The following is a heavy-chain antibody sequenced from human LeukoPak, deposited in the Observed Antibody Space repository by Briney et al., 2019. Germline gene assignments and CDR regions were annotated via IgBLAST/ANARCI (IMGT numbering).Heavy chain of an antibody. CDR2: INNSGST. D-gene: IGHD3-22*01. CDR1: GGSFSGYY. Sequence: SETLSLTCAVYGGSFSGYYWSWIRQPPGKGLEWIGEINNSGSTNYNPSLKSRVTISVDTSKNQFSLKLSSVTAADTAVYYCARDPGYYDSSGYFDYWGQGTLVTVSS. J-gene: IGHJ4*02. V-gene: IGHV4-34*01. CDR3: ARDPGYYDSSGYFDY.